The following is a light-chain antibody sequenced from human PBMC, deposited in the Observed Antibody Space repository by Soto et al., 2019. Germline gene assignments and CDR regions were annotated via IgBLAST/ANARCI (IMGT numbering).Light chain of an antibody. CDR1: SSDVGSYNL. V-gene: IGLV2-23*01. CDR2: GGG. CDR3: CSFAHSNTYV. J-gene: IGLJ1*01. Sequence: QSVLTQPASVSGSPGQSIALSRTGTSSDVGSYNLVSWYQQYPGKAPKLLISGGGKRPSGISNRFSGSKSGNTASLTISGLQAEDEADYYCCSFAHSNTYVFGTGTKVTVL.